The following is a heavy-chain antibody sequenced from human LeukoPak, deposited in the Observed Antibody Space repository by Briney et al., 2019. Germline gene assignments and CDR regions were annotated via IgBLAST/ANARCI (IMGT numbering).Heavy chain of an antibody. J-gene: IGHJ4*02. Sequence: PSETLSLTCTVSGGSISSYYWSWIRQPAGKGLEWIGRIYTSGSTNYNPSLKSRVTMSVDTSKNQFSLKLSSVTAADTAVYYCVRILSLYCSGGSCLDYWGQGTLVTVSS. CDR3: VRILSLYCSGGSCLDY. D-gene: IGHD2-15*01. V-gene: IGHV4-4*07. CDR2: IYTSGST. CDR1: GGSISSYY.